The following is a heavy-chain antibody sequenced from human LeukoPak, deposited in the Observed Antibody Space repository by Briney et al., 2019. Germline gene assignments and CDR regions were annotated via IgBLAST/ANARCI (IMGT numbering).Heavy chain of an antibody. V-gene: IGHV1-2*02. CDR3: ARGDCSVSGCHGGNWFDP. Sequence: ASVKVSCKTSGYTFTGYYIHWVRQAPGQGLEWMGWINPNSGATNYAQSFQGRVTMTRDTSTSTAYMELSRLRSDDTAVYYCARGDCSVSGCHGGNWFDPWGQGTLVTVSS. CDR2: INPNSGAT. J-gene: IGHJ5*02. D-gene: IGHD2-15*01. CDR1: GYTFTGYY.